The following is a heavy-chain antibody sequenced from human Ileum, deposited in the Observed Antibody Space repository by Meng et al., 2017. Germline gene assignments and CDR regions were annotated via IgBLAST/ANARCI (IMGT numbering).Heavy chain of an antibody. CDR3: ARYILRWGYYFDY. CDR2: IYHSGST. Sequence: QVQLQESGPGLAKPSGTLSLTCAVSGGSIISSNWWSWVRQPPGKGLEWIGEIYHSGSTNYNPSLKSRVTISAGKSKNQFSLKLSSVTAADTAVYYCARYILRWGYYFDYWGQGTLVTVSS. D-gene: IGHD4-23*01. CDR1: GGSIISSNW. V-gene: IGHV4-4*02. J-gene: IGHJ4*02.